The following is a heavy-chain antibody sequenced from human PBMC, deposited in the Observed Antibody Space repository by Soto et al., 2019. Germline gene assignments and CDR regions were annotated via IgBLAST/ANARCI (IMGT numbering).Heavy chain of an antibody. D-gene: IGHD6-13*01. CDR3: ARDPTFYREIAAAGTPHHYYYYGMDV. V-gene: IGHV1-18*01. CDR1: GYTFTSYG. CDR2: ISAYNGNT. J-gene: IGHJ6*02. Sequence: GASVKVSCKASGYTFTSYGISWVRQAPGQGLEWMGWISAYNGNTNYAQKLQGRVTMTTDTSTSTAYMELRSLRSDDTAVYYCARDPTFYREIAAAGTPHHYYYYGMDVWGQGTTVTVSS.